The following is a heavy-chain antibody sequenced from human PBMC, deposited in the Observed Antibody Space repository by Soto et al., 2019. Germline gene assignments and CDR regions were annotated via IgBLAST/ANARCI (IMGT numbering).Heavy chain of an antibody. Sequence: GGSLTLSCAASGFTFSSYAMSWVRQAPGKGLEWVSAISGSGGSTYYAAPVKGRFTISRDDSKNTLYLEMNSVRAEDTAVYYCAKEPRFDPWGQGTLVTVSS. CDR3: AKEPRFDP. J-gene: IGHJ5*02. CDR1: GFTFSSYA. V-gene: IGHV3-23*01. CDR2: ISGSGGST.